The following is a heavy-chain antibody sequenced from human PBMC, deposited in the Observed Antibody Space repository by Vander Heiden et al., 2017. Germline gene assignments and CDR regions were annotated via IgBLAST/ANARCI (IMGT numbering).Heavy chain of an antibody. J-gene: IGHJ6*02. CDR1: GLTFSSTA. V-gene: IGHV3-23*01. CDR2: ISGSGSNT. Sequence: VQLLESGGGVVQPGGYMRLSCEASGLTFSSTAMNWVRQAPGKGLEWVSVISGSGSNTYYADSVKGRFTISRDNSKNTLYLQMSSLRAEDTAVYYCAKDFGDNGFYYGLDVWGQGTTVTVSS. CDR3: AKDFGDNGFYYGLDV. D-gene: IGHD1-20*01.